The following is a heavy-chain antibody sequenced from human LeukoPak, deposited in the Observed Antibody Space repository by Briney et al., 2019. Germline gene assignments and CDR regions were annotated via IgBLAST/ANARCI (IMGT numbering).Heavy chain of an antibody. CDR2: IISNSNYI. CDR3: ARQLVARGNDY. V-gene: IGHV3-21*01. D-gene: IGHD6-6*01. J-gene: IGHJ4*02. Sequence: PGGSLRLSCAASGFTVSSNYMNWVRQAPGKGLEWVSSIISNSNYIYYADSVKGRFTISRDNAKNSLYLQMNSLRAEDTAVYYCARQLVARGNDYWGQGTLVTVSS. CDR1: GFTVSSNY.